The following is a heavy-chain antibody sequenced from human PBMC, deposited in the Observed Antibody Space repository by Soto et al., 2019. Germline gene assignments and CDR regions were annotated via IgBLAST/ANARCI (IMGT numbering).Heavy chain of an antibody. D-gene: IGHD3-22*01. Sequence: ASVKVSCKASGFSFSTSAVQWVRQVRGQRLEWIGWIVVGSGSTANAQKFQERVTISRDMSTNTAYMELSSLRSEDTAVYYCAAGQYYYDSSGYSAPVGMDVWGQGTTVTVSS. CDR3: AAGQYYYDSSGYSAPVGMDV. CDR2: IVVGSGST. J-gene: IGHJ6*02. V-gene: IGHV1-58*01. CDR1: GFSFSTSA.